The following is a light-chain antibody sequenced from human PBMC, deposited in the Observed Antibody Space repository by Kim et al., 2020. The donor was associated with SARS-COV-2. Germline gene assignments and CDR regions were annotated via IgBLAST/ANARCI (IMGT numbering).Light chain of an antibody. CDR2: KAS. V-gene: IGKV1-5*03. CDR1: QSISSW. Sequence: LCESVGDRVTITCRARQSISSWLAWYQQKPGKAPKLLIYKASSLESGVPSRFSGSGSGTEFTLTISSLQPDDFATYYCQQYNSYLFGGGTKVDIK. CDR3: QQYNSYL. J-gene: IGKJ4*01.